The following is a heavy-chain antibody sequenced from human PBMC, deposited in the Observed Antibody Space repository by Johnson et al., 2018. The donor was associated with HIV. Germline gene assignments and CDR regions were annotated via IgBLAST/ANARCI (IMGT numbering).Heavy chain of an antibody. CDR1: GFTFSNAW. CDR3: TTARNRLWSSSGWTGFWAFDI. D-gene: IGHD6-19*01. CDR2: IKSKANGGTI. V-gene: IGHV3-15*01. Sequence: VQLVESGGDLVKPGGSLTLSCAASGFTFSNAWMSWVRQAPGKGLEWVGRIKSKANGGTIDYAAHVKGRFTISRDDSKNTLYLQMDSLKTEDTAVYYCTTARNRLWSSSGWTGFWAFDIWGQGTMVNVSS. J-gene: IGHJ3*02.